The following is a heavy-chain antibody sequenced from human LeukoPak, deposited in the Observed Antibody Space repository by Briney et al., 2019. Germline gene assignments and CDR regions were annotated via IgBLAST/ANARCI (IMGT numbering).Heavy chain of an antibody. CDR2: INPDSGGT. CDR1: GYIFTGYY. J-gene: IGHJ6*02. D-gene: IGHD3-10*01. CDR3: TRGTSGTYPVYYEMHV. V-gene: IGHV1-2*02. Sequence: GASLKVSCKASGYIFTGYYIHWVRQAPGQRLEWMGWINPDSGGTFYAQKFQGRVTMTRDTSIGTAYMELSRLRSDDTAVYYCTRGTSGTYPVYYEMHVRGQGTTVTVSS.